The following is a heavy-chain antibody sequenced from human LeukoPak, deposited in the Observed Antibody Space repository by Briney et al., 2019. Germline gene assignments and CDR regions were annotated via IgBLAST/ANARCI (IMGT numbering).Heavy chain of an antibody. CDR1: GFTFSDYG. CDR2: IWYDDTNK. J-gene: IGHJ4*02. Sequence: GKSLRLSCTASGFTFSDYGMHWVRQPPGKGLEWVAIIWYDDTNKNYADSVKGRFTVSRDNSKNTLFLQMNSLRAEDTAIYYCAKERDYGPADYWGQGTLVTVSS. D-gene: IGHD4/OR15-4a*01. CDR3: AKERDYGPADY. V-gene: IGHV3-33*06.